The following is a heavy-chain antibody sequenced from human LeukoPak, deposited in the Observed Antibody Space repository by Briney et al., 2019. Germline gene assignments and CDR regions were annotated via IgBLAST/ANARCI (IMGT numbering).Heavy chain of an antibody. CDR2: IYYSGSS. CDR3: ARGVYDDLYYFDY. D-gene: IGHD3-3*01. J-gene: IGHJ4*02. Sequence: SETLSLTCTVSGGSISSDGYYWTWIRQYPGKGLEWIGYIYYSGSSYYSPSLRSRVAMSVDTSTNQFSLKLSSVAAADTAVYYCARGVYDDLYYFDYWGQGTLVTVSS. V-gene: IGHV4-30-4*08. CDR1: GGSISSDGYY.